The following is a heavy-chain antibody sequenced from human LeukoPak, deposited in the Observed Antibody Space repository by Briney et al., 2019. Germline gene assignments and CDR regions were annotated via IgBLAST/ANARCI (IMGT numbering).Heavy chain of an antibody. Sequence: SETLSLTCAVYGGSFSGYYWSWIRQPPGKGLEWIGEINHSGSTNYNPSLKSRVTISVDTSKNQFSLKLSSVTAADTAVYYCARGYYYGSGSYYISRRFFDYWGQGTLVTVSS. J-gene: IGHJ4*02. D-gene: IGHD3-10*01. CDR1: GGSFSGYY. CDR2: INHSGST. CDR3: ARGYYYGSGSYYISRRFFDY. V-gene: IGHV4-34*01.